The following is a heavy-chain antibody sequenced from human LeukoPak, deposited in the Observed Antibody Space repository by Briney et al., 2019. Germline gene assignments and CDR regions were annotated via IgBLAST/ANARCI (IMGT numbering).Heavy chain of an antibody. CDR1: GVSISSYY. J-gene: IGHJ4*02. Sequence: SETLSLTCTVSGVSISSYYWSWIRQPPGKGLEWNGYIYYSGSTNYNPSLESRVTISVKTSKNQFSLKLSSVTAADTAVYYCARVTGYMIEDYFDYWGQGTLVTVSS. CDR2: IYYSGST. CDR3: ARVTGYMIEDYFDY. V-gene: IGHV4-59*01. D-gene: IGHD3-22*01.